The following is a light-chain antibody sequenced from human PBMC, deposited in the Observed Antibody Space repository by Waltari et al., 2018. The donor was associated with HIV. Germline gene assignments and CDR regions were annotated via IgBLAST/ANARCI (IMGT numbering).Light chain of an antibody. J-gene: IGLJ3*02. CDR1: SVGSNY. CDR3: ATWDDWLRGWV. V-gene: IGLV1-47*01. Sequence: QSVVTQPPSASGTPGQRVTISCSGSSVGSNYVYWYQQLPGTAPTLLIYRNSRRPSWLTDRFPGSRSDTSVSLASSGLRSEDEADYYCATWDDWLRGWVFGGGTKLTVL. CDR2: RNS.